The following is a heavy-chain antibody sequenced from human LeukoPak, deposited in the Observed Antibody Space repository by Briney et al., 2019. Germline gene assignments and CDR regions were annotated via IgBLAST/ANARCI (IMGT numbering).Heavy chain of an antibody. CDR3: ARVGGAYCGGDCYSDY. CDR1: GYTFTSYG. CDR2: ISAYNGNT. Sequence: EASVKVSCKASGYTFTSYGISWVRQAPGQGLEWMGWISAYNGNTNYAQKLQGRVTMTTDTSTSTAYMELRSLRSGDTAVYYCARVGGAYCGGDCYSDYWGQGTLVIVSS. D-gene: IGHD2-21*02. J-gene: IGHJ4*02. V-gene: IGHV1-18*01.